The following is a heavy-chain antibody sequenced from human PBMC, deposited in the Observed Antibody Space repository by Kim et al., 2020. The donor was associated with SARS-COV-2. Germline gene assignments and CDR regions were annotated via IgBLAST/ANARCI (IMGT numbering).Heavy chain of an antibody. CDR2: IYYSGST. V-gene: IGHV4-31*03. CDR3: AREGSGIYNWFDP. Sequence: SETLSLTCTVSGGSISSGGYYWSWIRQHPGKGLEWIGYIYYSGSTYYNPSLKSRVTISVDTSKNQFSLKLSSVTAADTAVYYCAREGSGIYNWFDPWGQGTLVTVSS. J-gene: IGHJ5*02. D-gene: IGHD3-10*01. CDR1: GGSISSGGYY.